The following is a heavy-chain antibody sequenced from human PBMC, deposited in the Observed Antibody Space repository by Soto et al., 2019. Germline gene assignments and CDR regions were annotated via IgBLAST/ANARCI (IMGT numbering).Heavy chain of an antibody. Sequence: GGSLRLSCAASGFSFDDYTMHWVRQAPGKGLEWVSLISWDGGSTYYADSVKGRFTISRDNSKNSLYLQMNSLRTEDTALYYCAKNGRDGYNEWDYYLRYGRLGPRDHGHRLL. V-gene: IGHV3-43*01. CDR3: AKNGRDGYNEWDYYLRYGR. D-gene: IGHD5-12*01. J-gene: IGHJ6*02. CDR1: GFSFDDYT. CDR2: ISWDGGST.